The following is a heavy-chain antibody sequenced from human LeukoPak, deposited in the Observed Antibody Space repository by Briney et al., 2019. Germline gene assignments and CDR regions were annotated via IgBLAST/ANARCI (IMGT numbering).Heavy chain of an antibody. CDR1: GGSFSGYY. J-gene: IGHJ4*02. V-gene: IGHV4-34*01. Sequence: PSETLSLTCAVSGGSFSGYYWSWIRQPPGKGLEWIGEINHSGRTNSNPSLKSRVAISVDTSKNQFSLKLSSVTAADTAVYYCARGRIAARLRPLDYWGQGTLVTVSS. CDR3: ARGRIAARLRPLDY. D-gene: IGHD6-6*01. CDR2: INHSGRT.